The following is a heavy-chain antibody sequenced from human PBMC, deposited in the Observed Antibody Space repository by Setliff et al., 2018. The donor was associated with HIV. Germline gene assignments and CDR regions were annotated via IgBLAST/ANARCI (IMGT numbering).Heavy chain of an antibody. CDR2: IYYSGKT. V-gene: IGHV4-39*01. Sequence: TVSGGSISSSSYYWGWIRQPPGKGLEWIGTIYYSGKTYYNPSLKSRVTISVDTSKNQISLKLSSVTAADTAVYYCASHLPPYSGNFDYWGHGTLVPVSS. CDR3: ASHLPPYSGNFDY. D-gene: IGHD1-26*01. J-gene: IGHJ4*01. CDR1: GGSISSSSYY.